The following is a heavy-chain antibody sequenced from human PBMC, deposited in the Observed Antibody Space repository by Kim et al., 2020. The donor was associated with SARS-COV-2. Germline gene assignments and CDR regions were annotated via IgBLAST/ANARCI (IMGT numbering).Heavy chain of an antibody. J-gene: IGHJ6*02. Sequence: SETLSLTCAVSGGSVSSATYYWSWIRQPPGKGLEWIGYIYYTGSTNSNPSLKSRVTISLDTSKNQFSLNLSSVTAADTAVYYCARDHLNTRSPGRKLLWWGGPTNYKGMDVWGQGTTVTVSS. CDR3: ARDHLNTRSPGRKLLWWGGPTNYKGMDV. CDR2: IYYTGST. CDR1: GGSVSSATYY. D-gene: IGHD3-10*01. V-gene: IGHV4-61*01.